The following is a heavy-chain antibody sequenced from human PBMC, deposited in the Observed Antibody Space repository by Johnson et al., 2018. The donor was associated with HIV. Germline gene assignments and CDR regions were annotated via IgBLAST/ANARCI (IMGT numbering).Heavy chain of an antibody. J-gene: IGHJ3*02. CDR2: IYSGGST. V-gene: IGHV3-66*02. CDR3: AKSIVVVLAGNNDDVFDI. D-gene: IGHD2-21*01. Sequence: VQLVESGGGLVKPGGSLRLSCAASGIAFSDYYMSWIRQAPGRGLEWVSVIYSGGSTYYADSVKGRFTISRDNPKNTLFLQMNSLRAEDTAVYYCAKSIVVVLAGNNDDVFDIWGQGTMVTVSS. CDR1: GIAFSDYY.